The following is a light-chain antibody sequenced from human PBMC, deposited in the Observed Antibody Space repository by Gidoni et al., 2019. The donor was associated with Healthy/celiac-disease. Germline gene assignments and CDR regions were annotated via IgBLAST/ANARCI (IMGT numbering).Light chain of an antibody. CDR2: AAS. Sequence: DIQMTQSPSSLSASVGDRVTITCRASQSISIYLNWYQQNPGKAPKLLIYAASSLQSGVPSRFSGSGSGSDFTLTSISLQPEDFASYYCQQSYSTPTFGPGTKVDIK. V-gene: IGKV1-39*01. CDR3: QQSYSTPT. J-gene: IGKJ3*01. CDR1: QSISIY.